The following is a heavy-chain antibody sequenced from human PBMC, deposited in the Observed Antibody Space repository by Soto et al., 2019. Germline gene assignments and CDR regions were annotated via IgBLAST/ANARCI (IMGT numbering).Heavy chain of an antibody. J-gene: IGHJ3*02. CDR3: GRVIVGASADDAFDI. Sequence: QVQLVQSGAEVKKPGSSVKVSCKASGGTFSSYAISWVRQAPGQGLEWMGGTIPIFGTANYAQKWQGRFTINADETTRTAYMELSSLRAEDTDVYYCGRVIVGASADDAFDIWGQGTMVTVSS. CDR2: TIPIFGTA. CDR1: GGTFSSYA. V-gene: IGHV1-69*12. D-gene: IGHD1-26*01.